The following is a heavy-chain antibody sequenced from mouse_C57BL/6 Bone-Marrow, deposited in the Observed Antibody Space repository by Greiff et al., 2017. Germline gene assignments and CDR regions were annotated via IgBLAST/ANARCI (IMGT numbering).Heavy chain of an antibody. J-gene: IGHJ3*01. CDR2: IRSKSNNDAT. CDR1: GFSFNTYA. V-gene: IGHV10-1*01. Sequence: EVHLVESGGGLVQPSGSLTLSCAASGFSFNTYAMHWVRQAPGKGLEWVARIRSKSNNDATYYAVSVKDRFTNNSDDSESMLYLQMNDDKTEDTSMDDCVKAFAYWCQGTLVTVSA. CDR3: VKAFAY.